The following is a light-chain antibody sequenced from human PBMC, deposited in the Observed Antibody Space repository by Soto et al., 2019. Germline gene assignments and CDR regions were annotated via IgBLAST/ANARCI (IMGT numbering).Light chain of an antibody. CDR1: SSDVGNYNH. J-gene: IGLJ2*01. V-gene: IGLV2-23*01. CDR2: EDS. CDR3: CSYAGSLI. Sequence: QSALTQPASVSGSPGQSITISCTGTSSDVGNYNHVSWYQHHPGKAPKLMIYEDSKRPSGVSDRFSGSKSGNTASLTISRLQAEDEADYYCCSYAGSLIFGGGTQLTVL.